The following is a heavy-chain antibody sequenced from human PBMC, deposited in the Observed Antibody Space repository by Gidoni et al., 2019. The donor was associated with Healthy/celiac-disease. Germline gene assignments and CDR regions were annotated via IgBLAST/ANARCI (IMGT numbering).Heavy chain of an antibody. CDR1: GGTFSSYT. J-gene: IGHJ6*02. V-gene: IGHV1-69*08. CDR3: ARDSGSYSYYYYGMDV. D-gene: IGHD1-26*01. CDR2: IIPILGIA. Sequence: QVQLVQSGAEVKKPGSSVKVFCKASGGTFSSYTISWVRQAPGQGLEWMGRIIPILGIANYAQKFQGRVTITADKSTSTAYMELSSLRSEDTAVYYCARDSGSYSYYYYGMDVWGQGTTVTVSS.